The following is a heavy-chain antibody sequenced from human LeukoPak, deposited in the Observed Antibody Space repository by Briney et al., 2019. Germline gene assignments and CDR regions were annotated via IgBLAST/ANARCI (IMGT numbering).Heavy chain of an antibody. CDR3: ARDYSPEAFDY. D-gene: IGHD5-18*01. Sequence: GSLRLSCAASGFTFSSYSMSWVRQAPGKGLEWVSSISSSSSYIYYADSVKGRFTISRDNAKNSLYLQMNSLRAEDTAVYYCARDYSPEAFDYWGQGTLVTVSS. CDR2: ISSSSSYI. CDR1: GFTFSSYS. J-gene: IGHJ4*02. V-gene: IGHV3-21*01.